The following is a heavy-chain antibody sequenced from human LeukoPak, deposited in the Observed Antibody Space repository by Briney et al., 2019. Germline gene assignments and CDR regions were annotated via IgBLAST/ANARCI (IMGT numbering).Heavy chain of an antibody. CDR1: GYTFTGYY. J-gene: IGHJ5*02. D-gene: IGHD6-13*01. CDR2: INPNSGGT. Sequence: ASVKVSCKASGYTFTGYYMHWVRQAPGQGLEWMGWINPNSGGTNYAQKFQGRVTMTRDTSISTAYMELSRLRSDDTAVYYCASGGIAAAGPVNWFDPWGQGTLVTVSS. CDR3: ASGGIAAAGPVNWFDP. V-gene: IGHV1-2*02.